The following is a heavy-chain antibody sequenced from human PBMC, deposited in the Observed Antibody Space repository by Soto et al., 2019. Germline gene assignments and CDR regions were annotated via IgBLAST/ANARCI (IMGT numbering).Heavy chain of an antibody. Sequence: GALVKVSCKASGGTFSSYAISWVRQGPGQGVEWMGGIIPIFGTANYAQKFQGRVTITADESTSTAYMELSSLRSEDTAVYYCARQASYYYDSSRCPPFDYWGQGTLVTVSS. CDR2: IIPIFGTA. V-gene: IGHV1-69*13. CDR3: ARQASYYYDSSRCPPFDY. J-gene: IGHJ4*02. D-gene: IGHD3-22*01. CDR1: GGTFSSYA.